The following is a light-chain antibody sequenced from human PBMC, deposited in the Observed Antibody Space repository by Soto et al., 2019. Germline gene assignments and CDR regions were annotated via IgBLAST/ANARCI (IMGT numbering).Light chain of an antibody. CDR1: QSVSSN. CDR3: QQYNNWPGT. J-gene: IGKJ1*01. Sequence: EIVMTQSPATLSVSPGERATLSCRASQSVSSNLAWYQQKPSQAPRLLIYGASTRATGIPARFSGSGSGTEFTLTISSLQSEDFAVYYCQQYNNWPGTFGQGTKAEIK. CDR2: GAS. V-gene: IGKV3-15*01.